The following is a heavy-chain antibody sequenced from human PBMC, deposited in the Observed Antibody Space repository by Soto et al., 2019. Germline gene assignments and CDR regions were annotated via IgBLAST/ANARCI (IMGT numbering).Heavy chain of an antibody. CDR2: IKRDGSEK. D-gene: IGHD2-21*01. V-gene: IGHV3-7*01. J-gene: IGHJ5*02. CDR3: ASARHIGP. CDR1: GFTFSSYW. Sequence: GGSLRLSCAASGFTFSSYWMSWVRQAPGKGLEWVANIKRDGSEKNYVDSVKGRFTISRDNAKNSLYLQMNSLRADDTAVYYCASARHIGPWGQGTLVTVSS.